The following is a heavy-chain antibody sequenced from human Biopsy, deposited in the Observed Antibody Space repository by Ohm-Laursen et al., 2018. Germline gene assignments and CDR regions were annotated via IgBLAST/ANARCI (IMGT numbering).Heavy chain of an antibody. CDR3: ARATNITGWPYYYFHGRDV. CDR2: IYYSGST. CDR1: GGSISSDY. Sequence: TLSLTCTVSGGSISSDYWSWIRQTPGKGLEWIGYIYYSGSTNSNPSLKSGVTISVATYKNQFSLRLNSVTAAGTAVYYLARATNITGWPYYYFHGRDVWGQGTTVTVSS. V-gene: IGHV4-59*01. J-gene: IGHJ6*02. D-gene: IGHD3-10*01.